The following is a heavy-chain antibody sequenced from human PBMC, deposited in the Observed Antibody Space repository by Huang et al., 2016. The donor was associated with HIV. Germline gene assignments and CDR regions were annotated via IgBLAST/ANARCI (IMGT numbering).Heavy chain of an antibody. V-gene: IGHV3-23*01. Sequence: EVQLLESGGGLVQPGGSLRLSCAASGVTFSSYAMSWVRQAPGKGVGWGAGISGSGGSAYYADAVKGRFIISRDSSKSTLYLQMNSLRAEDTAVYYCARDRNDYVWESYRYIGGVVYWGQGTLVTVSS. J-gene: IGHJ4*02. CDR1: GVTFSSYA. CDR2: ISGSGGSA. CDR3: ARDRNDYVWESYRYIGGVVY. D-gene: IGHD3-16*02.